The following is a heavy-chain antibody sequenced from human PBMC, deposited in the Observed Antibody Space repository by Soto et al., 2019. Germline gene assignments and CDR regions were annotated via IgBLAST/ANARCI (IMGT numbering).Heavy chain of an antibody. CDR1: GYTFTSYY. Sequence: QVQLVQSGAEVKKPGASVKVSCKASGYTFTSYYMHWVRQAPGQGLEWMGIINPSGGSTSYAQKFPGGGSVTRGASTSTVYMELSSLRSEDTAVYYCARFRYRGDDTFDYWGQGTLVTVSS. CDR3: ARFRYRGDDTFDY. V-gene: IGHV1-46*01. CDR2: INPSGGST. D-gene: IGHD5-12*01. J-gene: IGHJ4*02.